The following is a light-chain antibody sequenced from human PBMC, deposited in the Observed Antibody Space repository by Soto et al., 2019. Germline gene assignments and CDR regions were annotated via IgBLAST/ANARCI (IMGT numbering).Light chain of an antibody. V-gene: IGLV1-47*01. Sequence: QAVVRQPPSASGTPGQSVTISCSGSTSNIGSSSVYWYQQLPGTAPKVFIYENNRRPSGVPDRFSGPKSGTSASLAISGLXXXXXXXXXXATWDDSLSGPVFGGGTKLTV. CDR2: ENN. CDR3: ATWDDSLSGPV. CDR1: TSNIGSSS. J-gene: IGLJ2*01.